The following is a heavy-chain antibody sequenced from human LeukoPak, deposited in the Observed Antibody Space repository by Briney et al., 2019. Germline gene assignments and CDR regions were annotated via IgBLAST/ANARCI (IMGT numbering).Heavy chain of an antibody. CDR2: ISAYNGNT. J-gene: IGHJ2*01. D-gene: IGHD6-13*01. CDR1: GYTFTSYG. V-gene: IGHV1-18*01. CDR3: ARATGYSSSWYWYFDL. Sequence: GASVKVSCKASGYTFTSYGISWVRQAPGQGLEWMGWISAYNGNTNYAQKLQGRVTMTTDTSTSTAYMELSSLRSEDTAVYYCARATGYSSSWYWYFDLWGRGTLVTVSS.